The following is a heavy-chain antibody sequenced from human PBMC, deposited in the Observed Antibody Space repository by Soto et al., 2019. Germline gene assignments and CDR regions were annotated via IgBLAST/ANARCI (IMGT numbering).Heavy chain of an antibody. CDR1: GFTFSSYG. D-gene: IGHD5-12*01. CDR3: ARDMGNGYDSGPLDY. J-gene: IGHJ4*02. Sequence: QVQLVESGGGVVQPGRSLRLSCAASGFTFSSYGMHWVRQAPGKGLEWVAVIWYDGSNKYYADSVKGRFTISRDNSKNSLYLQMNSLRAEGMAVYYCARDMGNGYDSGPLDYWGQGTLVTGSS. V-gene: IGHV3-33*01. CDR2: IWYDGSNK.